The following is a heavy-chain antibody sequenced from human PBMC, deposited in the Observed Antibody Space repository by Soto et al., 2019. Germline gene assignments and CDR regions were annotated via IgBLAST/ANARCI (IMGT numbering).Heavy chain of an antibody. CDR2: ISAYNGNT. V-gene: IGHV1-18*01. CDR1: GYTFTSYG. Sequence: ASVKVSCKASGYTFTSYGISWVRQAPGQGLEWMGWISAYNGNTNYAQKLQGRVTMTTNTSTSTAYMELRSLRSDDTAVYYCAIGLRGSGWYYFDYWGQGTLVTVSS. D-gene: IGHD6-19*01. J-gene: IGHJ4*02. CDR3: AIGLRGSGWYYFDY.